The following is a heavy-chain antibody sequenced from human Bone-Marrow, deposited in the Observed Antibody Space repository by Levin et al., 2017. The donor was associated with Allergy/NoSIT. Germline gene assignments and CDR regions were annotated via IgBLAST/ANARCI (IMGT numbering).Heavy chain of an antibody. V-gene: IGHV4-59*01. J-gene: IGHJ6*02. CDR2: IYYSGST. Sequence: SQTLSLICTVSGGSISSYYWSWIRQPPGKGLEWIGYIYYSGSTNYNPSLKSRVTISVDTSKNQFSLKLSSVTAADTAVYYCARDVAAGLGWYNLDGMDVWGQGTTVTVSS. CDR1: GGSISSYY. CDR3: ARDVAAGLGWYNLDGMDV. D-gene: IGHD6-13*01.